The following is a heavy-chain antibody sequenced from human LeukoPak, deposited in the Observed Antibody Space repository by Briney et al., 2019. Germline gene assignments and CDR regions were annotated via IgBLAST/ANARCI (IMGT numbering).Heavy chain of an antibody. V-gene: IGHV4-61*08. J-gene: IGHJ3*02. CDR1: GGSISSGGYY. CDR2: IYYSGST. Sequence: SETLSLTCTVSGGSISSGGYYWSWIRQHPGKGLEWIGYIYYSGSTNYNPSLKSRVTISVDTSKNQFSLKLSSVTAADTAVYYCARTLPYYYDSSGYYYGSAFDIWGQGTMVTVSS. D-gene: IGHD3-22*01. CDR3: ARTLPYYYDSSGYYYGSAFDI.